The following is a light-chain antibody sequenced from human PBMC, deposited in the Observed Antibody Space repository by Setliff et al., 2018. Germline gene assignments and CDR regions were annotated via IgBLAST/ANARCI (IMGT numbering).Light chain of an antibody. J-gene: IGLJ1*01. V-gene: IGLV2-14*03. CDR3: SSYASSINPYV. Sequence: QSALTQAASVSGSPGQSITISCTGTSSDIGVYNYVSWYQQHPGKAPKLMIYDVSRRPSGVSNRFSGSKSGNTASLTISGLQPEDEADYYCSSYASSINPYVFGTGTKVTVL. CDR1: SSDIGVYNY. CDR2: DVS.